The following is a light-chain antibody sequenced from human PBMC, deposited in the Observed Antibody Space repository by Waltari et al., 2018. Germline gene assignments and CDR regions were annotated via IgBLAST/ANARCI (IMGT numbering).Light chain of an antibody. CDR1: RSDVGVSNY. CDR3: SSYTSRATWV. V-gene: IGLV2-14*03. J-gene: IGLJ3*02. CDR2: DVT. Sequence: QSALTQPASVSGSPGQSITIPCTGTRSDVGVSNYVSCFQQHPDKAPRLLIFDVTNRPAGVFNRFSGSKSGNTASLTIFGLQAEDEADYYCSSYTSRATWVFGGGTRLAVL.